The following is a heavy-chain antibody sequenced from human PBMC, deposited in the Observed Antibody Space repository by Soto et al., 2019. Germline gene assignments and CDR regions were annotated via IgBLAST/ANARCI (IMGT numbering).Heavy chain of an antibody. CDR1: GFTVSSNY. CDR2: ISYDGSNK. D-gene: IGHD3-22*01. CDR3: AKDSGSSGYFYY. Sequence: GGSLRLSCAASGFTVSSNYMSWVRQAPGKGLEWVAVISYDGSNKYYADSVKGRFTISRDNSKNTLYLQMNSLRAEDTAVYYCAKDSGSSGYFYYWGQGTLVTVSS. V-gene: IGHV3-30*18. J-gene: IGHJ4*02.